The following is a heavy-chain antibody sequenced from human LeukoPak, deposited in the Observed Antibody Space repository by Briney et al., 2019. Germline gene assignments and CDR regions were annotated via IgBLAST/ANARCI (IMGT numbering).Heavy chain of an antibody. J-gene: IGHJ4*02. CDR3: VSGYYHDY. D-gene: IGHD3-22*01. CDR2: ISSSSTI. Sequence: GGSLRLSCAASGFSFSSYDMNWVRQAPGKGLEWVSYISSSSTILYADSVKGRFAISRDNAKNSLYLHMNSLRAEDTAVYYCVSGYYHDYWGQGTLVTVSS. CDR1: GFSFSSYD. V-gene: IGHV3-48*01.